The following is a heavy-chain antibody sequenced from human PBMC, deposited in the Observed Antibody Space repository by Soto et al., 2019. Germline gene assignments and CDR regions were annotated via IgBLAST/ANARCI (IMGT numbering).Heavy chain of an antibody. CDR1: YV. V-gene: IGHV1-18*01. CDR3: ATGRYCSSTSCYGPRSTFDY. Sequence: YVVGGVILTKKKGLEWMGGISADNGNTIYAQKLQGRVTMTEDTSTDTAYMELSSLRSEDTAVYYCATGRYCSSTSCYGPRSTFDYWGQGTLVTVSS. CDR2: ISADNGNT. J-gene: IGHJ4*02. D-gene: IGHD2-2*01.